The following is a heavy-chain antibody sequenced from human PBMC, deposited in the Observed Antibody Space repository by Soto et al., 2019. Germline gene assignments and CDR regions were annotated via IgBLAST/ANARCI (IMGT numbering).Heavy chain of an antibody. J-gene: IGHJ6*02. CDR3: ARGRFLEWLLYQPRYYYYGMGV. D-gene: IGHD3-3*01. CDR2: IYSGGST. CDR1: GFTVSSNY. V-gene: IGHV3-53*01. Sequence: GGSLRLSCAASGFTVSSNYMSWVRQAPGKGLEWVSVIYSGGSTYYADSVKGRFTISRDNSKNTLYLQMNSLRAEDTAVYYCARGRFLEWLLYQPRYYYYGMGVWGQGTTVTVSS.